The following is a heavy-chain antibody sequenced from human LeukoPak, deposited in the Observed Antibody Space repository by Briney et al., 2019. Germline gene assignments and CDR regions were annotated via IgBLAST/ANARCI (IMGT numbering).Heavy chain of an antibody. CDR3: ARTYYDFWCGSYYSYMDV. J-gene: IGHJ6*03. CDR2: IYYSGST. Sequence: SETLSLTCTVSGGSISSYYWSWIRQPPGKRLEWIGYIYYSGSTKNNPSLKSRVTISVDTSKNQFSLKLSSVTAADTAVYYCARTYYDFWCGSYYSYMDVWGKGTTVTVSS. D-gene: IGHD3-3*01. V-gene: IGHV4-59*01. CDR1: GGSISSYY.